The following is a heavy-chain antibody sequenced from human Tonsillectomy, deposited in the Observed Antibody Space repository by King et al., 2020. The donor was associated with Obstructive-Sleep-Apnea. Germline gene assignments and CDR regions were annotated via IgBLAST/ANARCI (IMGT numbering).Heavy chain of an antibody. CDR3: ARDIAVAGNWPYYFDY. D-gene: IGHD6-19*01. V-gene: IGHV3-7*01. CDR2: IKQDGSEK. CDR1: GFTFSSYW. J-gene: IGHJ4*02. Sequence: VQLVESGGGLVQPGGSLRLSCAASGFTFSSYWMSWVRQAPGKGLEWVANIKQDGSEKYYVDSVKGRFTISRDNAKNSLLLQMNSLRAEDTAVYYCARDIAVAGNWPYYFDYWGQGTLVTVSS.